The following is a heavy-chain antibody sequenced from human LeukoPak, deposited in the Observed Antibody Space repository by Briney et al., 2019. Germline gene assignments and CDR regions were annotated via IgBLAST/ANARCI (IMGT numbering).Heavy chain of an antibody. Sequence: GASVKVSCKASGYTFTGYYMHWVRQAPGQGLEWMGWINPNSGGTNYAQKFQGRVTMTRDTSISTAYMELSRLRSDDTAVYYCARDPGQAVAGTLGFDYWGQGTLVTVSS. CDR2: INPNSGGT. J-gene: IGHJ4*02. CDR1: GYTFTGYY. CDR3: ARDPGQAVAGTLGFDY. D-gene: IGHD6-19*01. V-gene: IGHV1-2*02.